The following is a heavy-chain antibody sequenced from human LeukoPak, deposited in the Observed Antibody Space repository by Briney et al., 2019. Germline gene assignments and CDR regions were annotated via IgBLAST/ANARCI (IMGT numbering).Heavy chain of an antibody. CDR2: IPYDGSNK. Sequence: PGGSLRLSCAASGFTFSSYGMHWVRQAPGKGLEWVAVIPYDGSNKYYADSVKGRFTISRDNSKNTLYLQMNSLRAEDTAVYYCAKDVLDFDRALDYWGQGTLVTVSS. V-gene: IGHV3-30*18. CDR1: GFTFSSYG. CDR3: AKDVLDFDRALDY. D-gene: IGHD3-9*01. J-gene: IGHJ4*02.